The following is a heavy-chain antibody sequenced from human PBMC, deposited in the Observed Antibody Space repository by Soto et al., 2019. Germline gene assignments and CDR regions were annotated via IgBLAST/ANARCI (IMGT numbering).Heavy chain of an antibody. CDR3: ARDGQWLDPWDGMDV. D-gene: IGHD6-19*01. CDR1: GFTVRSYA. Sequence: QVQLVESGGGVVQPGRSRRLSCAASGFTVRSYAMHWVRQAPGKGLEWVAVISYDGSNKYYADSVKGRFTISRDNSKNTLYLQMNSLRAEDTAVYYCARDGQWLDPWDGMDVWGQGTTVTVSS. CDR2: ISYDGSNK. J-gene: IGHJ6*02. V-gene: IGHV3-30-3*01.